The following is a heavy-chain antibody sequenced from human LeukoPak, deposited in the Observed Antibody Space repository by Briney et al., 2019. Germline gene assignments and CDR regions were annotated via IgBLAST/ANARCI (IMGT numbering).Heavy chain of an antibody. D-gene: IGHD1-26*01. CDR1: GYSISSGFF. V-gene: IGHV4-38-2*02. Sequence: SETLSLTCTVSGYSISSGFFWGWIRQPPGKGLEWIGSIYHSGSTYYNSSLKSRVSISVDTSKNQFSLKLSPVTSADTTVYYCARISAYWGQGTLVTVSS. CDR2: IYHSGST. J-gene: IGHJ4*02. CDR3: ARISAY.